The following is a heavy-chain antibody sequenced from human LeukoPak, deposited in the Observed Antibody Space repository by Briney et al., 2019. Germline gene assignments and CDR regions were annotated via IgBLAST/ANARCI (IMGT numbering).Heavy chain of an antibody. CDR3: ARGRRTWIQLWLDY. Sequence: SETLSLTCAVYGGSFSGYYWSWIRQPPGKGLEWIGEINHSGSTNYNPSLKSRVTISVDTSKNQFSLKLSSVTAADTAVYYCARGRRTWIQLWLDYWGQGTLVTVSS. V-gene: IGHV4-34*01. CDR1: GGSFSGYY. D-gene: IGHD5-18*01. CDR2: INHSGST. J-gene: IGHJ4*02.